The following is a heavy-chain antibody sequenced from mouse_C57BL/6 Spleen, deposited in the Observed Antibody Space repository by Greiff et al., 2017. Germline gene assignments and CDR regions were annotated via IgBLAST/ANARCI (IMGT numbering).Heavy chain of an antibody. CDR3: ARSTAGYDGYFDY. CDR2: IYPGSGNT. Sequence: QVQLQQSGAELVRPGASVKLSCKASGYTFTDYYINWVKQRPGQGLEWIARIYPGSGNTYYNEKFKGKATLTAEKSSSTAYMQLSSLTSEDSAVYFCARSTAGYDGYFDYWGQGTTLTVSS. V-gene: IGHV1-76*01. D-gene: IGHD2-14*01. CDR1: GYTFTDYY. J-gene: IGHJ2*01.